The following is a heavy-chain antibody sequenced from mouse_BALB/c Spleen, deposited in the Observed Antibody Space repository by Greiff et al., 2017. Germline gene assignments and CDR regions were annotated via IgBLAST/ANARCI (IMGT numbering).Heavy chain of an antibody. D-gene: IGHD2-12*01. J-gene: IGHJ3*01. Sequence: EVKLVESGPGLVKPSQSLSLTCSVTGYSITSGYYWNWIRQFPGNKLEWMGYISYDGSNNYNPSLKNRISITRDTSKNQFFLKLNSVTTEDTATYYCARELYKGFAYWGQGTLVTVSA. V-gene: IGHV3-6*02. CDR1: GYSITSGYY. CDR3: ARELYKGFAY. CDR2: ISYDGSN.